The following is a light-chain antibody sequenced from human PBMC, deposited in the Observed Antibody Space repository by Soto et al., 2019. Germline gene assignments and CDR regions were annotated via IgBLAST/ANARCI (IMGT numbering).Light chain of an antibody. CDR2: AAS. CDR1: QDIGNF. V-gene: IGKV1-27*01. CDR3: QQSYSTPPGT. Sequence: DIQMTQSPSSLSAFVGDRVTITCRASQDIGNFLAWYQQKPGKVPKLLIYAASTLQSGVPSRFSGSGSGTDFTLTISSLQPEDFATYYCQQSYSTPPGTFGQGTKVDIK. J-gene: IGKJ1*01.